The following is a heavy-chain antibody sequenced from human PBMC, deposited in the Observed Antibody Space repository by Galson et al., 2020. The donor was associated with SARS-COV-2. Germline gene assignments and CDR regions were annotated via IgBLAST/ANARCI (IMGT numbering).Heavy chain of an antibody. V-gene: IGHV4-30-4*07. CDR1: GGSISSGGYS. D-gene: IGHD3-3*01. CDR3: ARGPLAYYDFWSGYIDLLGARYYYGMDV. Sequence: TLSLTCAVSGGSISSGGYSWSWIRQPPGKGLEWIGYIYYSGSTYYNPSLKSRVTILVDTSKNQFSLKLSSVTAADTAVYYCARGPLAYYDFWSGYIDLLGARYYYGMDVWGQGTTVTVSS. CDR2: IYYSGST. J-gene: IGHJ6*02.